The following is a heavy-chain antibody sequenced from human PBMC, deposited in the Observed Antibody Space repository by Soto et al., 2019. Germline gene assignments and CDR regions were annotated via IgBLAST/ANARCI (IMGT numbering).Heavy chain of an antibody. CDR1: GYAFTSYD. CDR2: MIPNSGNT. J-gene: IGHJ5*02. Sequence: EASVKVSCEASGYAFTSYDINWVRQATGQGLEWMGWMIPNSGNTGYAQKFQGRLTMTRNTSISTAYMELSSLRSEDTAVYYCARVNGGSYDWFDPWGQGTLVTVSS. V-gene: IGHV1-8*01. D-gene: IGHD1-26*01. CDR3: ARVNGGSYDWFDP.